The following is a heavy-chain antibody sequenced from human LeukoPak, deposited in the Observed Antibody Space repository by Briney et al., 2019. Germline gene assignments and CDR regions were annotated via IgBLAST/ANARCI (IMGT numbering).Heavy chain of an antibody. V-gene: IGHV1-2*02. CDR3: ASGYCGGDCYSIPYYYYYMDV. Sequence: ASVKVSCKASGYTFTGYYIHWVRQAPGQGLEWMGWINPNNGGTNYAQKFQDRVTMTRDTSITTAYMELSRLRSDDTAVYYCASGYCGGDCYSIPYYYYYMDVWGKGTTVTISS. D-gene: IGHD2-21*02. CDR1: GYTFTGYY. J-gene: IGHJ6*03. CDR2: INPNNGGT.